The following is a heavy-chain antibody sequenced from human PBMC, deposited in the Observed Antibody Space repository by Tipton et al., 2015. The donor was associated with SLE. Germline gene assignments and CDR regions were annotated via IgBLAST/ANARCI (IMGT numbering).Heavy chain of an antibody. V-gene: IGHV3-33*01. CDR2: IWYDGSNK. J-gene: IGHJ6*03. Sequence: SGFTFSSYGMHWVRQAPGKGLEWVAVIWYDGSNKYYADSVKGRFTISRDNSKNTLYLQMNSLRAEDTAVYYCARDYGSGTFYYYYYMDVWGKGTTVTVSS. CDR1: GFTFSSYG. CDR3: ARDYGSGTFYYYYYMDV. D-gene: IGHD3-10*01.